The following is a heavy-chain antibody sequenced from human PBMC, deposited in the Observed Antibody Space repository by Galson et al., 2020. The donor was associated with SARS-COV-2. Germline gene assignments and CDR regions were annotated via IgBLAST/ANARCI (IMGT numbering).Heavy chain of an antibody. CDR1: EFTFTTST. Sequence: GGSLRLSCVASEFTFTTSTMTCVRQAPGKGLEWVSTISANGAYTYYADSVQGRFTISRDNSKNTMFLQMNSLRAEDTAVCYCASIEYADSSVDYWGQGALVTVSS. CDR3: ASIEYADSSVDY. J-gene: IGHJ4*02. CDR2: ISANGAYT. D-gene: IGHD6-6*01. V-gene: IGHV3-23*01.